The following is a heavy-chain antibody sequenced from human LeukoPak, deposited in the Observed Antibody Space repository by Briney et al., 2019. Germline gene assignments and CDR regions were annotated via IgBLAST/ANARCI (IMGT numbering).Heavy chain of an antibody. D-gene: IGHD1-26*01. CDR1: GFTFSSYW. V-gene: IGHV3-74*01. CDR3: ARDGPDLVGATTILMTHFDY. J-gene: IGHJ4*02. Sequence: GGSLRLSCVVSGFTFSSYWMHWVRQAPGKGLVWVLRINSDGSSTTYADSVKGRFTISRDNAKNTLYLQMNSLRAEDTAVYYCARDGPDLVGATTILMTHFDYWGQGTLVTVSS. CDR2: INSDGSST.